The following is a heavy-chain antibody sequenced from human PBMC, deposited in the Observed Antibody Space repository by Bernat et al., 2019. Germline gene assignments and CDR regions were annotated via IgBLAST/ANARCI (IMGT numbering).Heavy chain of an antibody. CDR1: GFTFSSYS. J-gene: IGHJ6*02. CDR2: ISSSSSYI. D-gene: IGHD3-10*01. CDR3: ASRGAEWFGELYSYYYGMDV. Sequence: EVQLVESGGGLVKPGGSLRLSCAASGFTFSSYSMNWVRQAPGKGLEWVSSISSSSSYIYYADSVKGRFTISRDNAKNSLYLQMNSLRAEDTAVYYCASRGAEWFGELYSYYYGMDVWGQGTTVTVSS. V-gene: IGHV3-21*01.